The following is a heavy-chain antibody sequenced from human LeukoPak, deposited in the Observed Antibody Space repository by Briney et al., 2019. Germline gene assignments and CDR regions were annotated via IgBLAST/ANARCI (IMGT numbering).Heavy chain of an antibody. D-gene: IGHD5-18*01. J-gene: IGHJ4*02. V-gene: IGHV3-74*01. Sequence: GGSLRLSCAASGFTFSDHWMHWVRQPPGKGLVWVSRINSDGSNTAYADSVKGRFTIYRDNAKNTLFLQMNSLRAEDTAVYYCTSDTVNRAVGIDYWGQGTLVTVSS. CDR3: TSDTVNRAVGIDY. CDR2: INSDGSNT. CDR1: GFTFSDHW.